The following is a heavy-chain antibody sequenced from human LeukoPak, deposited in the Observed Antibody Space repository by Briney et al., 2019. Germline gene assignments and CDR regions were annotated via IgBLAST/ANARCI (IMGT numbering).Heavy chain of an antibody. CDR2: IYYSGST. Sequence: KPSETLSLTCTVSGGSISSSSYYWGWIRQPPGKGLEWIGSIYYSGSTYYNPSLKSRVTMSVDTSKNQFSLELSSVTAADTAVYYCARDGRFLEWLTDAFDIWGQGTMVTVSS. V-gene: IGHV4-39*07. J-gene: IGHJ3*02. D-gene: IGHD3-3*01. CDR1: GGSISSSSYY. CDR3: ARDGRFLEWLTDAFDI.